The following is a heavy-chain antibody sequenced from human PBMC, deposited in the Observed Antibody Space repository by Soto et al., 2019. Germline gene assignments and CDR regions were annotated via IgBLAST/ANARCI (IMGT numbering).Heavy chain of an antibody. V-gene: IGHV3-23*01. CDR3: VKESLDRRTFDI. CDR2: IDGGGGTT. J-gene: IGHJ3*02. CDR1: GFTFRSYA. D-gene: IGHD1-1*01. Sequence: EVQPLESGGGLVQPGGSLRLSCAASGFTFRSYAMTWVRQTPGKGLKWVSTIDGGGGTTYYSDSVKGRFAISRDNSKNTVYLQMNNLRAEETAVYYCVKESLDRRTFDIWGQGTMVTVSS.